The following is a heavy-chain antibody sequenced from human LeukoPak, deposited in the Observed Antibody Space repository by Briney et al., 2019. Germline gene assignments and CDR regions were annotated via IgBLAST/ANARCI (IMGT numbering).Heavy chain of an antibody. J-gene: IGHJ3*02. CDR3: ARAIMVRGVISEFDAFDI. D-gene: IGHD3-10*01. CDR1: GYTFTSYD. CDR2: MNPNSGNT. Sequence: ASVKVSCKASGYTFTSYDINWVRQATGQGLEWMGWMNPNSGNTGYAQKFQGRVTMTRNTSVSTTYTELSSLRSEDTAVYYCARAIMVRGVISEFDAFDIWGQGTMVTVSS. V-gene: IGHV1-8*01.